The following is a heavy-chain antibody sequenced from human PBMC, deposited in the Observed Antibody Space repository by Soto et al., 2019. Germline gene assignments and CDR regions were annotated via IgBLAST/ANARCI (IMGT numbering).Heavy chain of an antibody. D-gene: IGHD6-13*01. J-gene: IGHJ5*02. CDR2: IYYSGST. CDR1: GGSISSSSYY. CDR3: ARQLAAAGNRWFDP. Sequence: SSETLSLTCTVSGGSISSSSYYWGWIRQPPGKGLEWIGSIYYSGSTYYNPSLKSRVTISVDTSKNQFSLKLSSVTAADTAVYYCARQLAAAGNRWFDPWGQGTLVTVSS. V-gene: IGHV4-39*01.